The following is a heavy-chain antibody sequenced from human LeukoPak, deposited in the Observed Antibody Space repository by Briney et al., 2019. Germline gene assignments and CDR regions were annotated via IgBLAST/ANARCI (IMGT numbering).Heavy chain of an antibody. Sequence: PSETLSLTCAVSGGSVSSSNWWSWVRQPPGKGLEWIGEIYHSGSTNYNPSLKSRVTISVDKSKNQFSLKLSSVTAADTAVYYCARRISTYDSSGYSTGDAFDFWGQGILVTVSS. D-gene: IGHD3-22*01. CDR1: GGSVSSSNW. CDR3: ARRISTYDSSGYSTGDAFDF. J-gene: IGHJ4*02. CDR2: IYHSGST. V-gene: IGHV4-4*02.